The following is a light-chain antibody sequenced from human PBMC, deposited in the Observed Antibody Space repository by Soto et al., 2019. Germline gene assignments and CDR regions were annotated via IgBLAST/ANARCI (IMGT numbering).Light chain of an antibody. CDR1: SSDVGSYNL. J-gene: IGLJ7*01. V-gene: IGLV2-23*01. CDR3: CSYAGSSTAV. Sequence: QSALTQPASVSGSPGQSITIYCTGTSSDVGSYNLVSWYQQHPGKAPKLMIYEGSKRPSGVSNRFSGSKSGNTASLTISGLQAEDEADYYCCSYAGSSTAVFGGGTQLTVL. CDR2: EGS.